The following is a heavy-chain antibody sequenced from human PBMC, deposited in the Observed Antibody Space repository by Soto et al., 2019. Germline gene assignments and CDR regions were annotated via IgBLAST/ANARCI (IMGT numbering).Heavy chain of an antibody. CDR2: INTDGSTT. CDR3: ARDLGGYASH. D-gene: IGHD3-16*01. CDR1: GFTFSNYW. J-gene: IGHJ4*02. Sequence: EVQLVESGGGLVQPGWSLRLSCAASGFTFSNYWMHWVRKAPGKGPVWVSRINTDGSTTNYADSVKGRFTISRDNAKNTLYLQTNSLGAEDTAVYYCARDLGGYASHWGQGTMVTVSS. V-gene: IGHV3-74*01.